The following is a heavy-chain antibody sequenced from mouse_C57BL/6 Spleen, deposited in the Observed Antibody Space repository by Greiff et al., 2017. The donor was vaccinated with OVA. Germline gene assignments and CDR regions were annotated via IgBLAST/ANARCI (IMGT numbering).Heavy chain of an antibody. CDR2: IHPNSGST. Sequence: VKLQQPGAELVKPGASVKLSCKASGYTFTSYWMHWVKQRPGQGLEWIGMIHPNSGSTNYNEKFKSKATLTVDKSSSTAYMQLSSLTSEDSSVYYCAREGVYYGSSYWYLDVWGTGTTVTVSS. V-gene: IGHV1-64*01. J-gene: IGHJ1*03. D-gene: IGHD1-1*01. CDR1: GYTFTSYW. CDR3: AREGVYYGSSYWYLDV.